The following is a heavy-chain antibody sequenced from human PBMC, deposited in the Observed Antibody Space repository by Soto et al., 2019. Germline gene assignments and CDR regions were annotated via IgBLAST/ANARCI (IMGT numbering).Heavy chain of an antibody. Sequence: PSETLSLTXTVSGGSVSSGSYYWSWIRQPPGKGLEWIGYIYYSGSTNYNPSLKSRVTISVDTSKNQFSLKLSSVTAADTAVYYCARGAIHKRYCSGGSCYSNWFDPWGQGTLVTVSS. J-gene: IGHJ5*02. V-gene: IGHV4-61*01. CDR1: GGSVSSGSYY. CDR3: ARGAIHKRYCSGGSCYSNWFDP. D-gene: IGHD2-15*01. CDR2: IYYSGST.